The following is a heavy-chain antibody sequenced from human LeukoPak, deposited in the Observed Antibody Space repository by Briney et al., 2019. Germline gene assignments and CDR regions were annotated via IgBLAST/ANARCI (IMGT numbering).Heavy chain of an antibody. D-gene: IGHD4-11*01. CDR1: GYTFTGYY. Sequence: ASVKVSCKASGYTFTGYYMHWVRQARGQRLEWIGWIVVGSGNTNYAQKFQERVTITRDMSTSTAYMELSSLRSEDTAVYYCAAARSLQNPGDYYYYYYMDVWGKGTTVTVSS. CDR3: AAARSLQNPGDYYYYYYMDV. J-gene: IGHJ6*03. V-gene: IGHV1-58*02. CDR2: IVVGSGNT.